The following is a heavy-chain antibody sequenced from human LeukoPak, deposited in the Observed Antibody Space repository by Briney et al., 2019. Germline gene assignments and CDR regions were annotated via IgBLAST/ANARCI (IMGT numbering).Heavy chain of an antibody. CDR1: GYSISSGYY. J-gene: IGHJ5*02. CDR3: ARDSSSWFDP. CDR2: IYHSGST. V-gene: IGHV4-38-2*02. D-gene: IGHD6-19*01. Sequence: SETLSLTRTVSGYSISSGYYWGWIRQPPGKGLEWIGSIYHSGSTYYNPSLKSRVTISVDTSKNQFSLKLSSVTAADTAVYYCARDSSSWFDPWGQGTLVTVSS.